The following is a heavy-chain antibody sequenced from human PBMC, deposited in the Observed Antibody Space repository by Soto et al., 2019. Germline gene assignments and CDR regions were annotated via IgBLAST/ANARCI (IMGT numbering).Heavy chain of an antibody. CDR3: ASNILYGKMNSSGYYGY. J-gene: IGHJ4*02. D-gene: IGHD3-22*01. CDR2: ISNDGIVT. CDR1: GFIFSNYW. V-gene: IGHV3-74*01. Sequence: PGGSLRLSCEASGFIFSNYWMHWFRQAPGTGLVWVSRISNDGIVTTYADSVKGRFTISRDNATSTAYMELSSLRSEDTAVYYCASNILYGKMNSSGYYGYWGQGTLVTVSS.